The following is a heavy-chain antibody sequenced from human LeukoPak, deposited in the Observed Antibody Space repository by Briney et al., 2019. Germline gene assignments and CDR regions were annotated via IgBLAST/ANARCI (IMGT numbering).Heavy chain of an antibody. CDR3: AKDIPNYYGSGSYDY. CDR2: ISGSGGST. J-gene: IGHJ4*02. V-gene: IGHV3-23*01. Sequence: GGSLRLSCAASGFTFSCYAMCWVREAPGKGLGWVSVISGSGGSTYYADSVKGRFTISRDNSKNTLYLQMNSLRAEDTAVYYCAKDIPNYYGSGSYDYWGQGTLVTVSS. D-gene: IGHD3-10*01. CDR1: GFTFSCYA.